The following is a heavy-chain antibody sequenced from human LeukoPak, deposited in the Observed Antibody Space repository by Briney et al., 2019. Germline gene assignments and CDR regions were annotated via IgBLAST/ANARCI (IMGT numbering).Heavy chain of an antibody. CDR3: ARGVNTMVRGPRFQWIY. CDR1: GYSISSGYY. Sequence: ASETLSLTCTVSGYSISSGYYWAWLRQSPGKGLEGIGNVYHDGRTYYTPSLKSRVTISVDTSTNQFSLKLSSVTAADTAVYYCARGVNTMVRGPRFQWIYWGQGTLVTVSS. J-gene: IGHJ4*02. V-gene: IGHV4-38-2*02. CDR2: VYHDGRT. D-gene: IGHD3-10*01.